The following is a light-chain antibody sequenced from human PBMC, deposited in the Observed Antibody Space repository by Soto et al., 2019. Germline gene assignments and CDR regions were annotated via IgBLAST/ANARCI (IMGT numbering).Light chain of an antibody. CDR3: QQYGSSRGT. CDR2: DAS. V-gene: IGKV3-20*01. CDR1: QSVSSY. Sequence: EIVLTQCPATLSLSPGERATLSCRASQSVSSYLAWYQQKPGQAPRLLIYDASSRATGIPDRFSGSGSGTDFTLTINKLELEDFAVYFCQQYGSSRGTFGQGTKVDIK. J-gene: IGKJ1*01.